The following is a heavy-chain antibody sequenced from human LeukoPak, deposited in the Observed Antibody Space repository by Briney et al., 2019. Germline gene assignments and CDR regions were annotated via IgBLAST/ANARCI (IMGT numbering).Heavy chain of an antibody. CDR3: ARDPMYNGGNSGAFDF. CDR1: GFTFSHHF. J-gene: IGHJ3*01. V-gene: IGHV3-11*01. Sequence: GGSLRLSCAASGFTFSHHFMTWIRQAPGKGLEWISYISGSGDTYYANSVKGRFTISRDNAQNSLWLQMSSLRAEDTAVYYCARDPMYNGGNSGAFDFWGQGTLVTVSS. D-gene: IGHD4-23*01. CDR2: ISGSGDT.